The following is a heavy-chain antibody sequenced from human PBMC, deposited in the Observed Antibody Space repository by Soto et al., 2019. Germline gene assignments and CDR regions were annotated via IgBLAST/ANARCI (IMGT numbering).Heavy chain of an antibody. Sequence: ASLKGSCNVSGYTLTELSMHWVLQAPGKGLEWMGGFDPEDGETIYAQKFQGRVTMTEDTSTDTAYMELSSLRSEDTAVYYCATETYGDWFFDYWGQGTLVTVSS. D-gene: IGHD4-17*01. J-gene: IGHJ4*02. V-gene: IGHV1-24*01. CDR2: FDPEDGET. CDR1: GYTLTELS. CDR3: ATETYGDWFFDY.